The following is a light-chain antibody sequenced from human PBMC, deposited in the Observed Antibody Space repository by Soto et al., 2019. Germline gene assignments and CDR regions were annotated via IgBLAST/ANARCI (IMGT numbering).Light chain of an antibody. CDR2: DVI. CDR1: SSDVGGYDY. Sequence: QPVLTQPPSVSGSPGQSVTISCTGTSSDVGGYDYVSWYQQHPGKAPKVIIFDVIKRPSGVPDRFSGSKSGSTASLTISGLQPDDEADYYCCSYAGGFYVVGTGTKVTVL. CDR3: CSYAGGFYV. V-gene: IGLV2-11*01. J-gene: IGLJ1*01.